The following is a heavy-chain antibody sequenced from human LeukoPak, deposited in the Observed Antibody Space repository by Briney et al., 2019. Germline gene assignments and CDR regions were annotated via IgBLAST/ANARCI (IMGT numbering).Heavy chain of an antibody. CDR3: AKSFYRITGLDY. Sequence: PGGSLRLSCTASGFTFDDYTMHWVRHAPGKGLEWVSLILWDGSDKYYADSVKGRFTISRDNSDNSLYLQMNSLRTEDTAFYYCAKSFYRITGLDYWGQGTLVTVSS. CDR1: GFTFDDYT. D-gene: IGHD3-3*02. J-gene: IGHJ4*02. CDR2: ILWDGSDK. V-gene: IGHV3-43*01.